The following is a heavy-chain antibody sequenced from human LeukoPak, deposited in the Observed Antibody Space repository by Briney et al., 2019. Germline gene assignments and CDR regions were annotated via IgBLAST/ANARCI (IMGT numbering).Heavy chain of an antibody. J-gene: IGHJ4*02. V-gene: IGHV3-33*01. CDR3: VRGVGVSRFNYLDS. CDR1: GFTFSSFG. Sequence: GGSLRLSCATSGFTFSSFGMHWVRQAPGKGLEWVAVIWYDASNKYYADSVKGRFTISRDNSKNTLYLQMNSLRDDDTAVYYCVRGVGVSRFNYLDSWGQGTLVIVSS. CDR2: IWYDASNK. D-gene: IGHD6-13*01.